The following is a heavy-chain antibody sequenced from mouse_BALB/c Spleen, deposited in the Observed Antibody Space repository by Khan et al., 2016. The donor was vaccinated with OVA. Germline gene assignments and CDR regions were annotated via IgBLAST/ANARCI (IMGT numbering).Heavy chain of an antibody. CDR3: ARGGGSYAMDY. Sequence: QIQLVQSGPELKKPGETVKISCKASGYTFTDYSMHWVKQAPGKGLKWMGWINTETGEPTYADDFKGRFAFSLETAASTAYLQINTIKNEDTTTYVCARGGGSYAMDYWGQGTSVTVSS. CDR2: INTETGEP. J-gene: IGHJ4*01. CDR1: GYTFTDYS. V-gene: IGHV9-2-1*01.